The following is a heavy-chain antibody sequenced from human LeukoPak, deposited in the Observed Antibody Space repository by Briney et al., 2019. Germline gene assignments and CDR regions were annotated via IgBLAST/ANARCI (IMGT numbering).Heavy chain of an antibody. CDR3: ATDCTNGVCDNWFDP. CDR2: ISSSGSTI. CDR1: GFXFSSYE. Sequence: GGSLRLSCAASGFXFSSYEMNWVRQAPGKGLEWVSYISSSGSTIYYADSVKGRFTISRDNAKNSLYLQMNSLRAEDTAVYYCATDCTNGVCDNWFDPWGQGTLVTVSS. D-gene: IGHD2-8*01. V-gene: IGHV3-48*03. J-gene: IGHJ5*02.